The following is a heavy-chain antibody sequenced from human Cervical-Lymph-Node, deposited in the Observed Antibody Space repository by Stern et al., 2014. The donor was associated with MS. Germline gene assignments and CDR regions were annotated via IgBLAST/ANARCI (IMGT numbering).Heavy chain of an antibody. D-gene: IGHD6-6*01. CDR1: GDSIRSGGYS. CDR3: ARGLYSSSSVWAY. Sequence: VQLVESGSGLVKPSQTLSLTCAVSGDSIRSGGYSWSWIRQPPEKGLEWIGYMYHSGRSSYNPSLRSRVTISVDRSKNQFSRRRSSLTAADTAVYYCARGLYSSSSVWAYWGQGTLVTVSS. CDR2: MYHSGRS. J-gene: IGHJ4*02. V-gene: IGHV4-30-2*01.